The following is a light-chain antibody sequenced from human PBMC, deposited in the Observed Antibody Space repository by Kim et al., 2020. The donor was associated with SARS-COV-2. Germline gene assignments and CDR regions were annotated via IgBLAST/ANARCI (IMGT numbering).Light chain of an antibody. V-gene: IGLV3-21*04. J-gene: IGLJ1*01. CDR2: YDT. CDR1: NLGTKS. Sequence: APGKTARISCGGNNLGTKSVHWYQQKPGQAPVLVIYYDTDRPSGIPERFSGSNSGNTATLTISRVEAGDEADYYCQVWDSSSDHYVVGTGTKVTVL. CDR3: QVWDSSSDHYV.